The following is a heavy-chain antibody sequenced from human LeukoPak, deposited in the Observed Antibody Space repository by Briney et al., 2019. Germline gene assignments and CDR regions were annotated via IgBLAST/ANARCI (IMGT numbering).Heavy chain of an antibody. Sequence: GGSLRLSCAASGFTFNYYGMHWVRQAPGKGLEWVAFILYDGSNKYYSDSVKGRFTISRDNAKNSLYLQMNSLRAEDTAVYYCARDLVRYPTGWSAFDIWGQGTVVTVSS. V-gene: IGHV3-30*02. CDR1: GFTFNYYG. D-gene: IGHD3-16*02. CDR2: ILYDGSNK. CDR3: ARDLVRYPTGWSAFDI. J-gene: IGHJ3*02.